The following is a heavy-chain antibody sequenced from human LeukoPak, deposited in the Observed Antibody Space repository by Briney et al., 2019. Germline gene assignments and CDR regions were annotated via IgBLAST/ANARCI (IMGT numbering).Heavy chain of an antibody. CDR1: AFIFSGHW. CDR2: IWYDGSNK. CDR3: AREGAIGGSGSYYRYYYYGMDV. J-gene: IGHJ6*02. V-gene: IGHV3-33*08. D-gene: IGHD3-10*01. Sequence: PGGSLRLSCEGSAFIFSGHWMNWVRQAPGKGLEWVAVIWYDGSNKYYADSVKGRFTISRDNSKNTLYLQMNNLRAEDTAVYYCAREGAIGGSGSYYRYYYYGMDVWGQGTTVTVSS.